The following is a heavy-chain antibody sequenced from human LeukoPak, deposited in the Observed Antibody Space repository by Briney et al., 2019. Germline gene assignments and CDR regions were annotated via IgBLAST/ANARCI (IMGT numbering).Heavy chain of an antibody. J-gene: IGHJ4*02. D-gene: IGHD4-17*01. V-gene: IGHV4-30-4*08. CDR3: PRGYGY. Sequence: SETLSLTCTVSVGSISSGDYYWSWIRQPPGKGVEWIGYIYYSGSTYYNPSLKSRVTISVDTAKNQYCLELSSVTAADPALHFCPRGYGYWGQGTLVTVSS. CDR2: IYYSGST. CDR1: VGSISSGDYY.